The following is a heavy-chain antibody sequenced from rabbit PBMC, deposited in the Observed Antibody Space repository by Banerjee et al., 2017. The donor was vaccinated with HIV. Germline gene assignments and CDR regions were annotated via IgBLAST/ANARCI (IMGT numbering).Heavy chain of an antibody. CDR1: GFDFRSNA. Sequence: QELLVESWGGLVQPEGSLTRTCKAAGFDFRSNAICWVRQAPGKGPEWIACIDLGDGSNYEASWVNGRFPSSRSTSLTTVTLQLTRMTAADPATSFCGGDLTGVIGSNFAFWGPGALV. J-gene: IGHJ3*01. D-gene: IGHD1-1*01. V-gene: IGHV1S47*01. CDR3: GGDLTGVIGSNFAF. CDR2: IDLGDGSN.